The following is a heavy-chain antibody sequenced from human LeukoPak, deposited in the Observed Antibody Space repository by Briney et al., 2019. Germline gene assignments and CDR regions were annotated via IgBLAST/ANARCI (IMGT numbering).Heavy chain of an antibody. CDR3: ARDGSTYYDFWSGYSPSYYYGMDV. D-gene: IGHD3-3*01. CDR1: GGSISSGSYY. V-gene: IGHV4-61*02. Sequence: SETLSLTCTVSGGSISSGSYYWSWIRQPAGKGLEWIGRIYTSGSTNYNPSLKSRVTISVDTSKNQFSLKLSSVNAADTAVYYCARDGSTYYDFWSGYSPSYYYGMDVWGQGTTVTVSS. J-gene: IGHJ6*02. CDR2: IYTSGST.